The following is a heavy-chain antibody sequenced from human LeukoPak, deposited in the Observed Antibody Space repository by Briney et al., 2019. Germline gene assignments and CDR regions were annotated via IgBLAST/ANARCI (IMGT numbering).Heavy chain of an antibody. CDR2: ISYDGSNK. Sequence: PGRSLRLSCAASGFTFSSYAMHWVRQAPGKGLEWVAVISYDGSNKYYADSVKGRFTISRDNSKNTLYLQMNSLRAEDTAVYYCARGLYDSSGYGDYWGQGTLVTVSS. CDR1: GFTFSSYA. J-gene: IGHJ4*02. V-gene: IGHV3-30-3*01. CDR3: ARGLYDSSGYGDY. D-gene: IGHD3-22*01.